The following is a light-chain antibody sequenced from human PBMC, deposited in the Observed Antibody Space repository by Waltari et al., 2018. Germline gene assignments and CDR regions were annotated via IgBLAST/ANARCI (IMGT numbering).Light chain of an antibody. Sequence: DIQLTQSPSSLSASVGDRVTITCRADQYVSTYLNWYQQEPGKAPKLLIYAASTLHTGVPSRFSGSGSATDFTLTISSLQPEDSATYYCQQTYITLLTFGGGTKVEI. CDR1: QYVSTY. CDR2: AAS. CDR3: QQTYITLLT. J-gene: IGKJ4*01. V-gene: IGKV1-39*01.